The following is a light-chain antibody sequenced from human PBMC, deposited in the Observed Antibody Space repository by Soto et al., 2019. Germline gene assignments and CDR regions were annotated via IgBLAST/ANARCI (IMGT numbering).Light chain of an antibody. CDR1: QSISSY. Sequence: PMSPYPSSLFSFFGGRRLITYPASQSISSYLNWYQQKPGKAPKLLIYAASSLQSGVPSRFSGSGSGTDFTLTISSLQPEDFATYYCQQSYSTPITFGQGTRLEIK. J-gene: IGKJ5*01. V-gene: IGKV1-39*01. CDR2: AAS. CDR3: QQSYSTPIT.